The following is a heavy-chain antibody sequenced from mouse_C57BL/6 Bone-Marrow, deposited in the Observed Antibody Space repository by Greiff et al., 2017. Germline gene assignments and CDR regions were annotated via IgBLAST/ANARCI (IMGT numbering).Heavy chain of an antibody. V-gene: IGHV5-17*01. D-gene: IGHD2-1*01. CDR1: GFTFSDYG. Sequence: EVMLVESGGGLVKPGGSLKLSCAASGFTFSDYGMPWVRQAPEKGLEWVAYISSGSSTIYYADTVKGRFTISRDNAKNTLFLQMTSLRSEDTAMYYDARNGLLLWYHAWFAYWGQGTLVPVSA. J-gene: IGHJ3*01. CDR3: ARNGLLLWYHAWFAY. CDR2: ISSGSSTI.